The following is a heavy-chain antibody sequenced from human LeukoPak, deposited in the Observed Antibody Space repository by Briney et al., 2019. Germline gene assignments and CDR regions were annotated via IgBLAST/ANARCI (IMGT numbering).Heavy chain of an antibody. V-gene: IGHV1-2*02. J-gene: IGHJ4*02. CDR2: INPNSGGT. Sequence: ASVKVSCKASGYTFTGYYMHWVRQAPGQGPEWMGWINPNSGGTNYAQKFQGRVTMTRDTSISTAYMELSRLRSDDTAVYYCARDQSFPYDFWSGYPSDYWGQGTLVTVSS. D-gene: IGHD3-3*01. CDR3: ARDQSFPYDFWSGYPSDY. CDR1: GYTFTGYY.